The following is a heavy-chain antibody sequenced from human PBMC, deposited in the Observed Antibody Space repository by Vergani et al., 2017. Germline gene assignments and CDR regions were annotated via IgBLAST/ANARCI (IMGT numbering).Heavy chain of an antibody. Sequence: QVQLQESGPGLVKPSETLPLTCTVSNDSVSNTFYYWGWIRQTPGKGLEWIGSIYYSGSTYYNPSLESRVTMSVDTSKSQFSLKLSSVTAADTAVYYCTXHGRSGWAGYFQHWGQGTLVTASS. D-gene: IGHD6-19*01. CDR1: NDSVSNTFYY. J-gene: IGHJ1*01. CDR3: TXHGRSGWAGYFQH. V-gene: IGHV4-39*01. CDR2: IYYSGST.